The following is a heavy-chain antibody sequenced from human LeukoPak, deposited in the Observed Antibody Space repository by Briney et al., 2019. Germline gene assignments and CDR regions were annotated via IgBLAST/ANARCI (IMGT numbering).Heavy chain of an antibody. J-gene: IGHJ4*02. CDR1: GLRFIISG. Sequence: ASVQVSCKASGLRFIISGIKWVRQAPGQGPEWMGWISGDNGNTHYAQRFQGRVTMTTDTSTHTAYMELRSLTSDDTAVYYCARDDCINGVCYVGDSWGQGTLVTVSS. CDR3: ARDDCINGVCYVGDS. CDR2: ISGDNGNT. D-gene: IGHD2-8*01. V-gene: IGHV1-18*01.